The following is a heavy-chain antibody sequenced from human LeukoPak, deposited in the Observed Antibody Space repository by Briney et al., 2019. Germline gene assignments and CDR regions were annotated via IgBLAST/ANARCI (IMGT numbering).Heavy chain of an antibody. Sequence: ASVKVSCKASGYTFTSYGISWVRQAPGQGLEWMGWISACNGNTNYAQKLQGRVTMSTDTSTSTAYMELRSLRSDDTAVYYCARDLYSNYYVRRYYGMDVWGQGTTVTVSS. D-gene: IGHD4-11*01. J-gene: IGHJ6*02. CDR2: ISACNGNT. CDR3: ARDLYSNYYVRRYYGMDV. CDR1: GYTFTSYG. V-gene: IGHV1-18*01.